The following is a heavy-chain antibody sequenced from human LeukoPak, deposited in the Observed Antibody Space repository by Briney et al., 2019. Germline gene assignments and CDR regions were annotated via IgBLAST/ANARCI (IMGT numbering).Heavy chain of an antibody. CDR2: ISGNSRYI. D-gene: IGHD6-13*01. CDR3: ARVAEAAAFDS. CDR1: GFTLSSYS. J-gene: IGHJ4*02. V-gene: IGHV3-21*06. Sequence: GGSLRLSCAASGFTLSSYSMTWVRQAPGKGLEWVSSISGNSRYIYYADSMRGRFTISRDNAKNSLHLQMNSLKPEDTAVCYCARVAEAAAFDSWGQGTLVTVSS.